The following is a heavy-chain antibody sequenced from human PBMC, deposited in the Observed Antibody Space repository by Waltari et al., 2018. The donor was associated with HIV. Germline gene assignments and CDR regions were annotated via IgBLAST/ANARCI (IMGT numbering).Heavy chain of an antibody. CDR1: GYTCSRYG. CDR2: INAGNGDT. J-gene: IGHJ5*02. V-gene: IGHV1-3*01. CDR3: ARTYDVLTGFGWFDP. D-gene: IGHD3-9*01. Sequence: QVQVVQSGAEVTKPGASVKISCKASGYTCSRYGMDWVRQAPGQRLEWMGRINAGNGDTKYSQKFQGRVTISRDTSASTAYMELSSLRSEDTAVYYCARTYDVLTGFGWFDPWGQGTLVTVSS.